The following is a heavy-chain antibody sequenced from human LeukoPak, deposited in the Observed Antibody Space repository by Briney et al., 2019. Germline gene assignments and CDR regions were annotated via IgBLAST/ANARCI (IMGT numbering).Heavy chain of an antibody. V-gene: IGHV4-61*01. CDR1: GGSVSSGSYY. D-gene: IGHD2-2*02. Sequence: SETLSLTCTVSGGSVSSGSYYWRWIRQPPGKGLEWIGHIYYSGSTNYNSSLKSRVTISVDTSKNQFSLKLSSVTAADTAVYYCARDSVPHCSSTSCYRNDAFDIWGQGTMVTISS. CDR3: ARDSVPHCSSTSCYRNDAFDI. J-gene: IGHJ3*02. CDR2: IYYSGST.